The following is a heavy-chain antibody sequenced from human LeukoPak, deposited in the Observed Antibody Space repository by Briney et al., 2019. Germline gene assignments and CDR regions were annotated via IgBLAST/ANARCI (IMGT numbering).Heavy chain of an antibody. CDR2: ISSSSSTI. D-gene: IGHD3-10*01. J-gene: IGHJ5*02. CDR3: ASNYYGSGSYSDH. V-gene: IGHV3-48*01. Sequence: GGSLSFSCAASGFTFSSYSMNWVRQAPGKGLEWVSYISSSSSTIYYADSVKGRFTISRDNAKNSLYLKMNRLRAEDTAVYYCASNYYGSGSYSDHWGQGTLVTVSS. CDR1: GFTFSSYS.